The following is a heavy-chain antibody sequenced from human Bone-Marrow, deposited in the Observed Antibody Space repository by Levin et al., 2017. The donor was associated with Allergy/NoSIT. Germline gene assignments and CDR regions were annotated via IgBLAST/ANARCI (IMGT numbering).Heavy chain of an antibody. CDR1: GFTFSSYA. CDR2: ISYDGSNK. V-gene: IGHV3-30-3*01. J-gene: IGHJ4*02. Sequence: GGSLRLSCAASGFTFSSYAMHWVRQAPGKGLEWVAVISYDGSNKYYADSVKGRFTISRDNSKNTLYLQMNSLRAEDTAVYYCARVYDFWSGYYDYWGQGTLVTVSS. CDR3: ARVYDFWSGYYDY. D-gene: IGHD3-3*01.